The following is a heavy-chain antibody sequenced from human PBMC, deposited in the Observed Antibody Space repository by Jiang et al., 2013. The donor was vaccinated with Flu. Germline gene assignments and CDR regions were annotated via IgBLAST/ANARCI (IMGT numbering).Heavy chain of an antibody. CDR3: ASHNYDILTGYYIFDY. D-gene: IGHD3-9*01. CDR2: IYYSGST. V-gene: IGHV4-39*07. J-gene: IGHJ4*02. Sequence: WIGSIYYSGSTYYNRPSTSRVTISVDTSKNQFSLKLSSVTAADTAVYYCASHNYDILTGYYIFDYWGQGTLVTVSS.